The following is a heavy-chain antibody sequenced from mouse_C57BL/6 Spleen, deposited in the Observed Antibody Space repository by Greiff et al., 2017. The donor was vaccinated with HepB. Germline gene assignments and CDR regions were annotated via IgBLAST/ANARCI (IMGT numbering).Heavy chain of an antibody. CDR1: GFSFNTYA. V-gene: IGHV10-1*01. J-gene: IGHJ3*01. CDR3: VSLIYYGYAWFAY. Sequence: EVQLVESGGGLVQPKGSLKLSCAASGFSFNTYAMNWVRQAPGKGLEWVARIRSKSNNYATYYADSVKDRFTISRDDSESMLYLQMNNLKTEDTAMYYCVSLIYYGYAWFAYWGQGTLVTVSA. D-gene: IGHD2-2*01. CDR2: IRSKSNNYAT.